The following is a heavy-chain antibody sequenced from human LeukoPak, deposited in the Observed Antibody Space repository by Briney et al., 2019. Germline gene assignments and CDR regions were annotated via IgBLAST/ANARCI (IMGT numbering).Heavy chain of an antibody. Sequence: SETLSLTCTVSGGSFSSGLYYWTWIRQPAGKGLEWIGRIYISGSTNYNPSLKSRVTISRDTSKNEFSLKLSSVTAADTAVYYCARHYDILTGYYDYWGQGTLVTVSS. D-gene: IGHD3-9*01. CDR1: GGSFSSGLYY. CDR3: ARHYDILTGYYDY. V-gene: IGHV4-61*02. J-gene: IGHJ4*02. CDR2: IYISGST.